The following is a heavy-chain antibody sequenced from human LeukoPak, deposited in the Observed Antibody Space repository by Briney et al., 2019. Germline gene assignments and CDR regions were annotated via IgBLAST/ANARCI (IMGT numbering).Heavy chain of an antibody. CDR1: GYTFTSYG. D-gene: IGHD2-2*01. J-gene: IGHJ4*02. V-gene: IGHV1-18*01. CDR3: ARVQQHPDFGY. CDR2: ISAYNGNT. Sequence: ASVKVSCKASGYTFTSYGISWVRQAPGQGLEWMGWISAYNGNTNYAQKLQGRVTMTTDTSTSTAYMELRSLRSEDTTVYYCARVQQHPDFGYWGQGTLVTVSS.